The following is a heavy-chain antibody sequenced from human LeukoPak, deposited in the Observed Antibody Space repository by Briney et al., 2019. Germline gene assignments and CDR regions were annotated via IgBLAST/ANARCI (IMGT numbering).Heavy chain of an antibody. D-gene: IGHD2-15*01. CDR1: GFTFSSYG. Sequence: GGSLRLSCAASGFTFSSYGMHWVRQAPGKGLEWVTFIRHDASSKNYADSVKGRFTVSRDNSKNTLYLQMNSLRAEDTAVYYCARSCGVGSCFPDYWGQGTPVTVSS. J-gene: IGHJ4*02. CDR2: IRHDASSK. CDR3: ARSCGVGSCFPDY. V-gene: IGHV3-30*02.